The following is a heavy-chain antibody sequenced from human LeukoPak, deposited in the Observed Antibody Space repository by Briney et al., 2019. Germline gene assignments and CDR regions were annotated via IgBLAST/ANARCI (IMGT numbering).Heavy chain of an antibody. Sequence: SETLSLTCAVYGGSFSGYYWSWIRQPPGKGLEWIGEINHSGSTNYNPSLKSRVTISVDTSKNQFSLKLSSVTAADTAVYYCAREKGARGYSYGYDLRSPLDYWGQGTLVTVSS. CDR2: INHSGST. D-gene: IGHD5-18*01. CDR3: AREKGARGYSYGYDLRSPLDY. CDR1: GGSFSGYY. J-gene: IGHJ4*02. V-gene: IGHV4-34*01.